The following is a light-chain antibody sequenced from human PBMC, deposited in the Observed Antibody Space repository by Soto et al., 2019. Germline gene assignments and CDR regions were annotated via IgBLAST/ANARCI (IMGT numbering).Light chain of an antibody. V-gene: IGKV3-20*01. Sequence: EIVLTQSPGTLSLSPGERATLSCRASQSVTSNYLAWYQQKPGQAPKLLIYGASIRATGIPDRFSGSGSGTEFTLTISSLQSEDLAVYYCQQNSKLQGTFGQGTKVDIK. CDR3: QQNSKLQGT. J-gene: IGKJ1*01. CDR2: GAS. CDR1: QSVTSNY.